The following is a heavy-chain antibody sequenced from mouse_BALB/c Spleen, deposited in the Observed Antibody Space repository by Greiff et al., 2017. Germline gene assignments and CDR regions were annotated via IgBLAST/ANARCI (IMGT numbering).Heavy chain of an antibody. CDR3: ARDRYDDAMDY. Sequence: EVNVVESGGGLVKPGGSLKLSCAASGFTFSSYAMSWVRQSPEKRLEWVAEISSGGSYTYYPDTVTGRFTISRDNAKNTLYLEMSSLRSEDTAMYYCARDRYDDAMDYWGQGTSVTVSS. CDR2: ISSGGSYT. V-gene: IGHV5-9-4*01. CDR1: GFTFSSYA. J-gene: IGHJ4*01. D-gene: IGHD2-14*01.